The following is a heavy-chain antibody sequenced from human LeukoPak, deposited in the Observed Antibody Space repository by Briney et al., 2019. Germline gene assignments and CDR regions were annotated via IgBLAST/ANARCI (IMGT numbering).Heavy chain of an antibody. CDR1: GYTFTSYG. V-gene: IGHV1-18*04. CDR2: ISAYNGNT. J-gene: IGHJ6*04. D-gene: IGHD3-9*01. CDR3: ARALYYDILTGYYGDYGMDV. Sequence: ASVKVSCKASGYTFTSYGTSWVRQAPGQGLEWMGWISAYNGNTNYAQKLQGRVTMTTDTSTSTAYMELRSLRSDDTAVYYCARALYYDILTGYYGDYGMDVWGKGTTVTVSS.